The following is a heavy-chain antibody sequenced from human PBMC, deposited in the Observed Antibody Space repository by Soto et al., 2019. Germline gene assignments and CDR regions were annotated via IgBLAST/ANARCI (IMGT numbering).Heavy chain of an antibody. CDR3: ARGFPMDV. CDR2: TNSDGTSI. J-gene: IGHJ6*02. CDR1: GFTFSSYW. Sequence: PGGSLRLSCAASGFTFSSYWLHWVRQAPGKGLVWISRTNSDGTSISYADSVKGRFTISRDNAENTLYLQMNSLRAEDSAVYYCARGFPMDVWGQGTTVTVSS. V-gene: IGHV3-74*01.